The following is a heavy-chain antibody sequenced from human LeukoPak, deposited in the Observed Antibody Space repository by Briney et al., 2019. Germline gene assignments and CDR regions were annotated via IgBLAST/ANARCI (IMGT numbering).Heavy chain of an antibody. CDR2: ISGSDGST. Sequence: GGTLRLSCAVSGFTFNTYGMTWVRQAPGKGLEWVSGISGSDGSTYHADSVKGRFTISRDNAKNSLYLQMNSLRAEDTALYYCAKGGIHRGYYYYYMDVWGKGTTVTVSS. CDR3: AKGGIHRGYYYYYMDV. D-gene: IGHD6-13*01. J-gene: IGHJ6*03. CDR1: GFTFNTYG. V-gene: IGHV3-23*01.